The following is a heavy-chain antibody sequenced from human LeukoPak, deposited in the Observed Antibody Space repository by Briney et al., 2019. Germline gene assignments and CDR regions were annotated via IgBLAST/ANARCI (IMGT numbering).Heavy chain of an antibody. D-gene: IGHD1-26*01. V-gene: IGHV3-30*18. Sequence: GGSLRLSCAASGFAFNDAWMSWVRQAPGKGLEWVAIISHDGGKKYYGDSVKGRFTISRDNSKNTLFLQMNSLRSDDTAVYYCAKDGGEVGATFEYWGQGTLVTVSS. J-gene: IGHJ4*02. CDR3: AKDGGEVGATFEY. CDR2: ISHDGGKK. CDR1: GFAFNDAW.